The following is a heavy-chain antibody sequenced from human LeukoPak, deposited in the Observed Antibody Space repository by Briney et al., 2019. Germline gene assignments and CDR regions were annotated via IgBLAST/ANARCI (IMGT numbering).Heavy chain of an antibody. J-gene: IGHJ4*02. CDR1: GFTFSDHY. D-gene: IGHD3-10*01. Sequence: QPGGSLRLSCAASGFTFSDHYMSWIRQAPGKGLEWVSAISGSGGSTYYADSVKGRFTISRDNSKNTLYLQMNSLRAEDTAVYYCAKLMVRGTSFDYWGQGTLVTVSS. V-gene: IGHV3-23*01. CDR2: ISGSGGST. CDR3: AKLMVRGTSFDY.